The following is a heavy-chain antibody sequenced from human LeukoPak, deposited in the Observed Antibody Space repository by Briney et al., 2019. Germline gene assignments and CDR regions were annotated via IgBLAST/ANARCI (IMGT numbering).Heavy chain of an antibody. Sequence: ASVKVSCKASGYTFTSYGISWVRQAPGQGPEWMGWISAYSGNTNYAQKPQGRVTMTTDTSTSTAYMELRSLRSDDTAVYYCARVPRGYSYGTSDYWGQGTLVTVSS. CDR1: GYTFTSYG. CDR2: ISAYSGNT. CDR3: ARVPRGYSYGTSDY. D-gene: IGHD5-18*01. V-gene: IGHV1-18*01. J-gene: IGHJ4*02.